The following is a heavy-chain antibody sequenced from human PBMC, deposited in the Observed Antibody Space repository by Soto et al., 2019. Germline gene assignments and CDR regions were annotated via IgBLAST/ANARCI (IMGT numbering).Heavy chain of an antibody. J-gene: IGHJ4*02. Sequence: EVQLVESGGVVVQPGGSLRLSCAASGFTFEDYTMHWVRQAPGKGLAWVSLISWDGGSTHYADSVKGRFTISRDNIKNSLYQQMNSLRTEDNDLYYCAKETGSSGWYTDWGQGTLVTVSS. CDR2: ISWDGGST. CDR3: AKETGSSGWYTD. CDR1: GFTFEDYT. V-gene: IGHV3-43*01. D-gene: IGHD6-19*01.